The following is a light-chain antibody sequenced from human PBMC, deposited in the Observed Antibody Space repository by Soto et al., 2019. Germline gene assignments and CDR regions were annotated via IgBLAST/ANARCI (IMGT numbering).Light chain of an antibody. Sequence: EVVLTPSAGTLSLSPEERATLSCRSSQSVSTKLAWYQQRPGQTPRLLIYNASTRATGVPARFSGGGSVTEFSLTISSLQSDDLAVYYCHQYNTWPPHFPFGPGTKVDTK. CDR3: HQYNTWPPHFP. CDR2: NAS. J-gene: IGKJ3*01. V-gene: IGKV3-15*01. CDR1: QSVSTK.